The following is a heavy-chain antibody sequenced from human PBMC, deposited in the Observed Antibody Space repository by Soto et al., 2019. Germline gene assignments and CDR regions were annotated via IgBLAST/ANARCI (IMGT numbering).Heavy chain of an antibody. D-gene: IGHD3-9*01. CDR2: ISWDGGVK. Sequence: GSVRLSCTASRXPFDAYTMHWARQARVKGLEWVPLISWDGGVKYYTDSVKGRFTISRDNSKNSMYLQMNSLRPEDTAFYYCAKDSYDILPGRKRHFDSWAPGTLVTVS. V-gene: IGHV3-43*01. CDR1: RXPFDAYT. CDR3: AKDSYDILPGRKRHFDS. J-gene: IGHJ4*02.